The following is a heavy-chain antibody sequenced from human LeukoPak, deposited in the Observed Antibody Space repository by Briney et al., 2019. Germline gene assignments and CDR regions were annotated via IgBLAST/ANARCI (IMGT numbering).Heavy chain of an antibody. V-gene: IGHV3-30*18. CDR3: AKDLVYSSSSGEYYYGMDV. Sequence: PGRSLRLSCAASGFTFSSYGMHWVRQAPGKGLEWVAVISYGGSNKYYADSVKGRFTISRDNSKNTLYLQMNSLRAEDTAVYYCAKDLVYSSSSGEYYYGMDVWGQGTTVTVSS. CDR2: ISYGGSNK. D-gene: IGHD6-6*01. J-gene: IGHJ6*02. CDR1: GFTFSSYG.